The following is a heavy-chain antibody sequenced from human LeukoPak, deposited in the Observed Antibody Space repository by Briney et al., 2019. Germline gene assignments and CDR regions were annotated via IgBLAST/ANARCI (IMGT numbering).Heavy chain of an antibody. CDR2: IYYSGST. Sequence: PSETLSLTCTVSGGSISPYYWSWIRQPPGKGLEWIGYIYYSGSTNYNPSLKSRVTISVDTSKNQFSLKLSSVTAADTAVYYCARAFYPGYYSYMAVWGKGTTVTISS. D-gene: IGHD3-3*02. CDR1: GGSISPYY. J-gene: IGHJ6*03. V-gene: IGHV4-59*01. CDR3: ARAFYPGYYSYMAV.